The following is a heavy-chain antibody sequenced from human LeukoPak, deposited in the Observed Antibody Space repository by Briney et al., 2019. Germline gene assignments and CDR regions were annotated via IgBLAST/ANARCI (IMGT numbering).Heavy chain of an antibody. CDR3: ARAPMVRGVITSFDQ. V-gene: IGHV3-48*02. J-gene: IGHJ4*02. Sequence: GGSLRLSCAASGFTFSSYNLNWVRQAPGKGLEWVSYISSSSRAIYYADSVKGRFTVSRDNAENSLYLQMNSLRDEDTAVYYCARAPMVRGVITSFDQWGQGTLVTVPS. CDR1: GFTFSSYN. D-gene: IGHD3-10*01. CDR2: ISSSSRAI.